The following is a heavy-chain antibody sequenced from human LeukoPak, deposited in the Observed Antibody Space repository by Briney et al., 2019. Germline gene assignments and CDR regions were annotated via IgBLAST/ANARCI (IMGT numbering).Heavy chain of an antibody. CDR1: GYTLNDIS. CDR2: FDPEDDET. D-gene: IGHD1-1*01. CDR3: VTIYNLHSATGPDNWFDP. Sequence: GASARVSCKVSGYTLNDISMHWVRQAPGKGLEWMGGFDPEDDETIYAQKFQGRLTMTEDTSTDTAYMELSSLKSEDTAVYYCVTIYNLHSATGPDNWFDPWGQGTLVTVSS. J-gene: IGHJ5*02. V-gene: IGHV1-24*01.